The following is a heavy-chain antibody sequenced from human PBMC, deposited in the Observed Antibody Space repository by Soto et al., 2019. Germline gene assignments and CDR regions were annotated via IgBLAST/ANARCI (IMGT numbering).Heavy chain of an antibody. Sequence: GGFLGLCCSASGLTVSSNYMSWARQAPGKGLEWVSVIYSGGSTYYADSVKGRFTISRDNSKNTLYLQMNSLRAEDTAVYYCAGGPVTMISCYYWGQGTLVTVSS. CDR2: IYSGGST. CDR1: GLTVSSNY. CDR3: AGGPVTMISCYY. V-gene: IGHV3-53*01. D-gene: IGHD3-22*01. J-gene: IGHJ4*02.